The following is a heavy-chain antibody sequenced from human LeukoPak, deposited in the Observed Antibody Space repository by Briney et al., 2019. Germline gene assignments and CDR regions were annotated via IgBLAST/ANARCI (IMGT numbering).Heavy chain of an antibody. CDR1: GFTFSSYW. V-gene: IGHV3-74*01. Sequence: VGSPRLSCVASGFTFSSYWMHWVRQAPGKGLVWVSRINTDGSFTDYADSVKGRFTISRDNAKNTLYLQMNSLRAEDTAVYYCASKWDLTQWGQGTLVTVSS. CDR2: INTDGSFT. J-gene: IGHJ4*02. CDR3: ASKWDLTQ. D-gene: IGHD1-26*01.